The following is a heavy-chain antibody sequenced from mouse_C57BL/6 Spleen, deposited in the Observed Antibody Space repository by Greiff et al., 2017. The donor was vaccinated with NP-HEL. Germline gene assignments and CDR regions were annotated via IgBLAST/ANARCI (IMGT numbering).Heavy chain of an antibody. CDR1: GYTFTSYW. V-gene: IGHV1-53*01. J-gene: IGHJ2*01. CDR3: ARWGTPYYFDY. D-gene: IGHD3-3*01. Sequence: QVQLKQPGTELVKPGASVKLSCKASGYTFTSYWMHWVKQRPGRGLEWIGNINPSNGGTNYNEKFKSKATLTVDKSSSTAYMQLSSLTSEDSAVYYCARWGTPYYFDYWGQGTTLTVSS. CDR2: INPSNGGT.